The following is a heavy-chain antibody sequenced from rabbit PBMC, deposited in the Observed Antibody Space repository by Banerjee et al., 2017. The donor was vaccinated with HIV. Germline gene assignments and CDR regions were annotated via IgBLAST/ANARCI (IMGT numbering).Heavy chain of an antibody. D-gene: IGHD8-1*01. CDR2: IYAGSSGRT. J-gene: IGHJ4*01. Sequence: QSLEESGGGLVKPGASLTLTCTASGFSFSSSYYMCWVRQAPGKGLEWIACIYAGSSGRTYYANWAKGRFTISKTSSTTVTLQMTSLTAADTATYFCAKTRGGSRYYTRYFVLWGPGTLVTVS. V-gene: IGHV1S40*01. CDR1: GFSFSSSYY. CDR3: AKTRGGSRYYTRYFVL.